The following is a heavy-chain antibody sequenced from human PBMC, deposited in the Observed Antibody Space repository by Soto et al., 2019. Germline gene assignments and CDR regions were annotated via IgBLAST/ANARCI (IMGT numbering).Heavy chain of an antibody. V-gene: IGHV3-66*01. CDR2: IYSGGST. CDR3: ARDGYSSGWYYYFQH. D-gene: IGHD6-19*01. J-gene: IGHJ1*01. CDR1: GFTVSSNY. Sequence: EVQLVESGGGLVQPGGSLSLSCAASGFTVSSNYMSWVRQAPGKGLEWVSVIYSGGSTYYADSVKGRFTISRDNSKNTLYLQMNSLRAEDTAVYYCARDGYSSGWYYYFQHWGQGTLVTVSS.